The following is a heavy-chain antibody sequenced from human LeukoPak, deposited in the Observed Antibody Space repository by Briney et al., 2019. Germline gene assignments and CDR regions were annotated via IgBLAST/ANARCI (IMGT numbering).Heavy chain of an antibody. CDR2: MSRNGRNT. J-gene: IGHJ4*02. CDR1: GFTLSRSS. CDR3: ARVGDNSGSGYSH. D-gene: IGHD3-22*01. V-gene: IGHV3-64*01. Sequence: GGSLRLSCAASGFTLSRSSMHWVRQAPGKGLEFVSAMSRNGRNTYYANSMKGRFTISRDISKDTLYLQMGSLRADDMAVYYCARVGDNSGSGYSHWGQGTLVTVSS.